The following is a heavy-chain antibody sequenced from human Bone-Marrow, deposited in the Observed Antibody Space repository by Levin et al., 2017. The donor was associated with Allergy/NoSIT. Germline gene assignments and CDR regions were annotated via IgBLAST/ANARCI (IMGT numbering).Heavy chain of an antibody. CDR3: ARDSSDYGEYDYGLDV. V-gene: IGHV3-21*01. Sequence: AGGSLRLSCAASGFTFRNYRMAWVRQSPGKGLEWVSSISTRSSYLHYADSVRGRFTISRDNAQNSLYLQLNSLRDEDTGVYYCARDSSDYGEYDYGLDVWGQGTTVTVSS. CDR2: ISTRSSYL. D-gene: IGHD4-17*01. CDR1: GFTFRNYR. J-gene: IGHJ6*02.